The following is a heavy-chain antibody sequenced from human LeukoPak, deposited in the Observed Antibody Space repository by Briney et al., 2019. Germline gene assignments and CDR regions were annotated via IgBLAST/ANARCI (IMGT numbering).Heavy chain of an antibody. CDR3: AREVITGTARGSFDY. CDR1: GGTFSSYA. V-gene: IGHV1-69*05. Sequence: SVKVSCKASGGTFSSYAISWVRQAPGQGLEWMGGIIPIFGTANYAQKFQGRVTITTDESTSTAYMGLSSLRSEDTAVYYCAREVITGTARGSFDYWGQGTLVTVSS. D-gene: IGHD1/OR15-1a*01. CDR2: IIPIFGTA. J-gene: IGHJ4*02.